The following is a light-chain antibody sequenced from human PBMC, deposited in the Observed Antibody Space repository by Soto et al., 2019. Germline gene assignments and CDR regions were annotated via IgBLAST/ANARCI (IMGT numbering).Light chain of an antibody. J-gene: IGLJ2*01. V-gene: IGLV2-14*01. Sequence: QSVLTQPASVSGSPGQSITISCTGTSSDVGGYNYVSWYQQHTGKAPKLMIYDVSNRPSGVSNRFSGSKSGNTASLTISGLQAEDEADYYCSSYTSSSTGVFGGGTKLTVL. CDR2: DVS. CDR3: SSYTSSSTGV. CDR1: SSDVGGYNY.